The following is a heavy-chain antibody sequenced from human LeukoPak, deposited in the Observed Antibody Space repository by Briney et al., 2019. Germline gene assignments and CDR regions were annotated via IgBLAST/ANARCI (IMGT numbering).Heavy chain of an antibody. V-gene: IGHV4-4*07. D-gene: IGHD3-10*01. CDR2: ISTSGST. CDR3: ARDRYYYGLRWFDP. J-gene: IGHJ5*02. CDR1: GASISNYY. Sequence: SETLSLTCTVSGASISNYYWSWIRQPAGKGLEWIGRISTSGSTNYNPSLKSRVTMSVDTSKNQFSLKLSSVTAADTAVYYCARDRYYYGLRWFDPWGQGTLVTVSS.